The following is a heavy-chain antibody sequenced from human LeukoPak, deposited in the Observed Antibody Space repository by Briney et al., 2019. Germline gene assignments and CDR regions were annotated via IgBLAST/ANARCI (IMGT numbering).Heavy chain of an antibody. CDR1: GYSISRGYY. CDR2: IYHIGST. Sequence: PSETLSFTCGVSGYSISRGYYWAWIRQPPGNGLEWIGTIYHIGSTYYTPSLGSRVTISVDTSKNEFSLNLNSVTAADTAVYYCARAGWIITSGIDYWGQGALVTVSS. J-gene: IGHJ4*02. V-gene: IGHV4-38-2*01. D-gene: IGHD3-10*01. CDR3: ARAGWIITSGIDY.